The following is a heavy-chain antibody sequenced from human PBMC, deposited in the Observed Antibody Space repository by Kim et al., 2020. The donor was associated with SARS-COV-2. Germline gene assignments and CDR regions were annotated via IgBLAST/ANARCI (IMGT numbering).Heavy chain of an antibody. CDR2: IYYSGST. Sequence: SETLSLTCTVSGGSISSGGYYWSWIRQHPGKGLEWIGYIYYSGSTYYNPSLKSRVTISVDTSKNQFSLKLSSVTAADTAVYYCARDLGGNYYDSSGYSWKSIWFDPWGQGTLVTVSS. D-gene: IGHD3-22*01. J-gene: IGHJ5*02. V-gene: IGHV4-31*03. CDR1: GGSISSGGYY. CDR3: ARDLGGNYYDSSGYSWKSIWFDP.